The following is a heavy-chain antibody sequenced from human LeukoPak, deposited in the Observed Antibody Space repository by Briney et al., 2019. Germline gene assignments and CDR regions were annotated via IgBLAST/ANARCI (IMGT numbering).Heavy chain of an antibody. J-gene: IGHJ4*02. CDR2: ISYDGSNK. CDR1: EFTFSSYA. CDR3: AKNLYCSSTSCYDY. Sequence: GGSLRLSCAASEFTFSSYAMQWVRQAPGKGLEWVAVISYDGSNKYYADSVKGRLTISRDNSKNTLYLQMNSLRAEDTAVYYCAKNLYCSSTSCYDYWGQGTLVTVSS. D-gene: IGHD2-2*01. V-gene: IGHV3-30*18.